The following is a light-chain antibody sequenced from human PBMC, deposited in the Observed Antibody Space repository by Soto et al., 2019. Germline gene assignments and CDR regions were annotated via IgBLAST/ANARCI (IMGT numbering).Light chain of an antibody. CDR3: QHYNNWPRT. Sequence: EIVMTQSPATLSVSPGERATLSCRASQSVSSNLAWYQQKPDQAPRLLIYGASTRDTGIPARFSGSGSGTELSLTISSLQSEEFAAYYCQHYNNWPRTFGQGTKVEIK. V-gene: IGKV3-15*01. CDR1: QSVSSN. J-gene: IGKJ1*01. CDR2: GAS.